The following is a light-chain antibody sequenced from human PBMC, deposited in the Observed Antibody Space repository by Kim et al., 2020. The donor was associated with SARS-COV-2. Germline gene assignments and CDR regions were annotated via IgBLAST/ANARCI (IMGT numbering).Light chain of an antibody. J-gene: IGLJ2*01. CDR3: SSYTTGSTLV. CDR1: SSDVGGYDY. V-gene: IGLV2-14*03. CDR2: VVT. Sequence: LTQPASVSGSPGQSITISCTGTSSDVGGYDYVSWYQQHPGKAPKLIIYVVTTRPSGVSTRFSGSKSGNTASLTISALQAEDEADYYCSSYTTGSTLVFGGGTKLTVL.